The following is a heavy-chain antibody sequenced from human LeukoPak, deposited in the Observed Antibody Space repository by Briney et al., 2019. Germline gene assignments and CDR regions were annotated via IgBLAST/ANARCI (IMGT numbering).Heavy chain of an antibody. CDR1: GGTFSSYA. V-gene: IGHV1-69*04. CDR2: IIPILGIA. Sequence: GASVKVSCTASGGTFSSYAISWVRQAPGQGLEWMGRIIPILGIANYAQKFQGRVTITADKSTSTAYMELSSLRSEGTAVYYCAREDYYDSRTIYYFDYWGQGTLVTVSS. CDR3: AREDYYDSRTIYYFDY. J-gene: IGHJ4*02. D-gene: IGHD3-22*01.